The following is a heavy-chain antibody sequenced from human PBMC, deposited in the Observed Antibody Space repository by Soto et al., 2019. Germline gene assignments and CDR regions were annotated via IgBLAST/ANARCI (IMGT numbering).Heavy chain of an antibody. Sequence: QVQLQESGPGLVKPSQTLSLTCTVSGGSISSGGYYWSWIRQHPGKGLEWVGYIYYSGSTYYNPSLKSRVTIAVDTAKNQFSLKLSSGTAADTAVYYCARAPLWEYGDYEVDYWGQGTLVTVSS. CDR2: IYYSGST. CDR1: GGSISSGGYY. CDR3: ARAPLWEYGDYEVDY. J-gene: IGHJ4*02. V-gene: IGHV4-31*03. D-gene: IGHD4-17*01.